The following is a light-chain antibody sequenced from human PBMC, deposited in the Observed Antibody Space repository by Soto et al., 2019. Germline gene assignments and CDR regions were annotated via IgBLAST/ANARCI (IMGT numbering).Light chain of an antibody. CDR2: DAS. CDR3: QQYDNLPLT. J-gene: IGKJ4*01. V-gene: IGKV1-33*01. Sequence: DLQMTQSPSSLSASVGDRVTITCQASQDISNYLNWYQQKPGKAPKLVIYDASNLETGVPSRFSGSGSGTDFTFTISSLQPEDIATYYCQQYDNLPLTFGGGTKVEIK. CDR1: QDISNY.